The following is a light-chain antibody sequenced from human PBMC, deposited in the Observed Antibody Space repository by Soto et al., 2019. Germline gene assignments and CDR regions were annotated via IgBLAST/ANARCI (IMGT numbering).Light chain of an antibody. Sequence: QSALTQPASVSGSPGQSITISCTGTSSDVGGYNYVSWYQQHPGKAPKLMIYEVSNRPSGVSNRFSGSKSGNTASLTISGLQVDDEADYYCSSYTSSSTVVFGGGTKLTVL. CDR2: EVS. CDR1: SSDVGGYNY. V-gene: IGLV2-14*01. CDR3: SSYTSSSTVV. J-gene: IGLJ2*01.